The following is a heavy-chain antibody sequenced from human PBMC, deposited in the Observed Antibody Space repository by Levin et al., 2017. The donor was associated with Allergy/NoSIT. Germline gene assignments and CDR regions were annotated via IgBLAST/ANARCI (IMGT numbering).Heavy chain of an antibody. J-gene: IGHJ4*02. V-gene: IGHV5-51*01. CDR3: ASTYCRDTTCYAFDY. CDR2: IYPGDSDT. CDR1: GYSFTNYW. D-gene: IGHD2-2*01. Sequence: KVSCKGSGYSFTNYWIGWVRQMPGKGLEWMGIIYPGDSDTRYSPSFQGQVTISADRSISTAYLQWSSLKASDTAMYYCASTYCRDTTCYAFDYWGQGTLVTVSS.